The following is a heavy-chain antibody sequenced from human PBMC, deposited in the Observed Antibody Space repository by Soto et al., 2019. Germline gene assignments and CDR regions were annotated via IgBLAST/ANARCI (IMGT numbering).Heavy chain of an antibody. CDR1: GFTFSSYW. CDR2: IKHDGSEK. CDR3: ARVELLDY. D-gene: IGHD2-15*01. Sequence: GGSLRLSCAAYGFTFSSYWMSWVRQAPGQGLEWVANIKHDGSEKYYVDSVKGRFTISRDNAKNSLYLHMNSLRVEDTAVYYCARVELLDYWGRGTQVTVSS. V-gene: IGHV3-7*01. J-gene: IGHJ4*02.